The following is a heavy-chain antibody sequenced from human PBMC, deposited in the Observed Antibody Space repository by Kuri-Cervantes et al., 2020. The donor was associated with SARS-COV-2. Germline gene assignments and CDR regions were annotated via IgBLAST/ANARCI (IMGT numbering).Heavy chain of an antibody. D-gene: IGHD3-3*01. CDR1: GFTFSSYS. J-gene: IGHJ4*02. CDR2: IRSKAYGGTT. CDR3: TSLDFWSGFYFDY. Sequence: GESLKISCAASGFTFSSYSMNWVRQAPGKGLEWVGFIRSKAYGGTTEYAASVKGRFTISRDDSKSIAYLQMNSLKTEDTAVYYCTSLDFWSGFYFDYWGQGTLVTVSS. V-gene: IGHV3-49*04.